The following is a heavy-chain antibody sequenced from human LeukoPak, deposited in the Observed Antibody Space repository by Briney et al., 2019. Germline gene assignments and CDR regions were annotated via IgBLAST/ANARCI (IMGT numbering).Heavy chain of an antibody. Sequence: SETLSLTCTVSGGSINSSYYYWGWIRQSPGKGLEWIGSIYYSGSTYYNPSLKSRVTMSVDTSKNQFSLKLSSVTAADTAVYYCARQVNWFDPWGQGTLVTVSS. CDR2: IYYSGST. V-gene: IGHV4-39*07. CDR3: ARQVNWFDP. CDR1: GGSINSSYYY. J-gene: IGHJ5*02.